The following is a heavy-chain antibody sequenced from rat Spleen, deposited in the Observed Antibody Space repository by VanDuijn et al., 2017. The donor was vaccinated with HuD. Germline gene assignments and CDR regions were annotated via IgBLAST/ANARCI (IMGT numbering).Heavy chain of an antibody. CDR3: TRHGGLRNWFAY. V-gene: IGHV5-17*01. CDR1: GFTFSDHA. Sequence: EVQLVESGGGLVQPGRSLKFSCAASGFTFSDHAMAWVRQAPKKGLEWVATIIYDGSTTFYRDSVKGRFTFSRDNAKSTLYLQMDSLRSEDTATYYCTRHGGLRNWFAYWGQGTLVTVSS. D-gene: IGHD1-11*01. J-gene: IGHJ3*01. CDR2: IIYDGSTT.